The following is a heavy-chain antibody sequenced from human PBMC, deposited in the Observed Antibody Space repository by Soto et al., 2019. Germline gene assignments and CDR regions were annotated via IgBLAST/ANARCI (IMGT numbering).Heavy chain of an antibody. Sequence: SETLSLTCTFSGGSVSSGNYYWSWIRQPPGKGLEWIGFIYYSGSTNYNPSLKSRVTISLDTSKNQFSLKLTSVTAADTAVYYCARRYGGNFDYWGQGTLVTVSS. CDR3: ARRYGGNFDY. V-gene: IGHV4-61*01. D-gene: IGHD1-26*01. CDR1: GGSVSSGNYY. J-gene: IGHJ4*02. CDR2: IYYSGST.